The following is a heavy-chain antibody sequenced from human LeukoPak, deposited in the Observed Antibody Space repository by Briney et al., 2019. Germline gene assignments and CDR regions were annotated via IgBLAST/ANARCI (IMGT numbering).Heavy chain of an antibody. J-gene: IGHJ5*02. CDR1: GYSFTSYW. V-gene: IGHV5-51*01. D-gene: IGHD6-19*01. CDR2: IYPGDSDT. CDR3: ARGTSIAVAGTLYNWFDP. Sequence: GESLKISCKGSGYSFTSYWIGWVRQMPGKGLEWMRIIYPGDSDTRYSPSFQGQVTISADKSISTAYLQWSSLKASDTAMYYCARGTSIAVAGTLYNWFDPWGQGTLVTVSS.